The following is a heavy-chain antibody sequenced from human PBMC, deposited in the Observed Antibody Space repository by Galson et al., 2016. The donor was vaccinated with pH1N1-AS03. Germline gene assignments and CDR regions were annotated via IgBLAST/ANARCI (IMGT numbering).Heavy chain of an antibody. CDR2: IYPGDSDT. J-gene: IGHJ4*02. CDR3: ARQVRDGYNDYFDY. Sequence: QSGAEVKKPGESLKISCQASGYKFSTYWIGWVRQMPGKGLEWMGIIYPGDSDTRYSPSFQGQVTISADRSINTAYLQWSSLMASDTAIYYRARQVRDGYNDYFDYWGQGILVTVSS. CDR1: GYKFSTYW. D-gene: IGHD5-24*01. V-gene: IGHV5-51*01.